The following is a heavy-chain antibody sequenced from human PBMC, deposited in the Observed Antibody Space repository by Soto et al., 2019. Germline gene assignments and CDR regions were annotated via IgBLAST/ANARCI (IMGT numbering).Heavy chain of an antibody. Sequence: SETLSLTCAVSGDSVSNYYLSWIRQHPGKGLEWIGYIYRSGITDFNPSLRSRVTISVDMSKNQFSLKVDSLTAADTAVYYCARHWGTTSASYYGMDVWGQGTTVTVSS. CDR1: GDSVSNYY. CDR3: ARHWGTTSASYYGMDV. CDR2: IYRSGIT. V-gene: IGHV4-59*02. J-gene: IGHJ6*02. D-gene: IGHD1-1*01.